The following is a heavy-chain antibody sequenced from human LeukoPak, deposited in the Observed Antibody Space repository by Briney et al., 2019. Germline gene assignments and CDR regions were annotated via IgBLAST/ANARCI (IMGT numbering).Heavy chain of an antibody. D-gene: IGHD6-13*01. Sequence: AGGSLRLSCAASGFIFSDYWMHWVRQVPGKGLVWVSTIKGDGTITNYADSVEGRFTISRDNAKNTLYLQMNSLRVEDSGIYYCARDGPAATGPDLDYWGQGTLVTVSS. CDR1: GFIFSDYW. V-gene: IGHV3-74*01. J-gene: IGHJ4*02. CDR2: IKGDGTIT. CDR3: ARDGPAATGPDLDY.